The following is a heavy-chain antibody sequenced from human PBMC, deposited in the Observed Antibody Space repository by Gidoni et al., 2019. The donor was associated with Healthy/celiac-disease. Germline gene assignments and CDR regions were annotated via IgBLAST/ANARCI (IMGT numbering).Heavy chain of an antibody. CDR1: GFTFSRYA. Sequence: EVQLLESGGGLVQPGGSLRLSCAASGFTFSRYAMSWVRQAPGKGLEWVSAISGSGGSTYYADSVKGRFTISRDNSKNTLYLQMNSLRAEDTAVYYCAKEREAGGVTGYGMDVWGQGTTVTVSS. CDR3: AKEREAGGVTGYGMDV. D-gene: IGHD2-8*01. V-gene: IGHV3-23*01. J-gene: IGHJ6*02. CDR2: ISGSGGST.